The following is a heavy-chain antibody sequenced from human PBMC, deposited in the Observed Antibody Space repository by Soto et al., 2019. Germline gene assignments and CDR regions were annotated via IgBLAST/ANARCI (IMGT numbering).Heavy chain of an antibody. CDR2: ISGSGVLT. V-gene: IGHV3-23*01. J-gene: IGHJ3*02. CDR3: AKGEYYSVVDI. CDR1: GFPFSSYA. Sequence: EMQLLESGGGLVQPGGSLRLSCVASGFPFSSYAMSWVRQAPGQVLEWVSGISGSGVLTYYADSVKGRFTISRDNSNNTLSRQGHRVRVEDTAVYFCAKGEYYSVVDIWGQGTMVTVS. D-gene: IGHD3-16*01.